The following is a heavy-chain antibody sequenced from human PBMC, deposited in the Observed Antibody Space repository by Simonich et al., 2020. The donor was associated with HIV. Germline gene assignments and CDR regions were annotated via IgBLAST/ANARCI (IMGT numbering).Heavy chain of an antibody. V-gene: IGHV4-34*01. D-gene: IGHD3-22*01. CDR1: GGSFSDFY. CDR3: ARHLSEITMIVGGAFDI. Sequence: QVQLQQWGAGLLKPSETLSLTCAVYGGSFSDFYWTWIRQPPGKGVEWIGEINHSGTTNYTPSRKSRVTISVATSKNQFSRKLSSVTAADTAVYYCARHLSEITMIVGGAFDIWGQGTMVTVSS. CDR2: INHSGTT. J-gene: IGHJ3*02.